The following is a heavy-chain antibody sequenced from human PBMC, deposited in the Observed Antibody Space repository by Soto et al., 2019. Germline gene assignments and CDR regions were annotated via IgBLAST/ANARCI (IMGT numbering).Heavy chain of an antibody. D-gene: IGHD2-2*01. V-gene: IGHV3-7*01. CDR3: ARHIVVVPAAIGPGIHFDY. J-gene: IGHJ4*02. Sequence: GGSLRLSCAASGFTFSSYWMSWVRQAPGKGLEWVANIKQDGSEKYYVDSVKGRFTISRDNAKNSLYLQMNSLRAEDTAVYYCARHIVVVPAAIGPGIHFDYWGQGTLVTVSS. CDR2: IKQDGSEK. CDR1: GFTFSSYW.